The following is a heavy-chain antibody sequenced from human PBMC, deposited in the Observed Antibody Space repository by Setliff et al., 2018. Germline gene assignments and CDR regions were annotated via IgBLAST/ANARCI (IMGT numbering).Heavy chain of an antibody. CDR2: INTNTGNP. CDR1: GYTFTRYA. Sequence: VASVKVSCKASGYTFTRYAMNWVRQAPGQGLGWMGWINTNTGNPTYAQGFTGRFVFSLDTSVSTAYLQISSLKAEDTAVYYCARDSSGWSGFSRLVGVYYYYMDVWGKGTTVTVSS. V-gene: IGHV7-4-1*02. J-gene: IGHJ6*03. CDR3: ARDSSGWSGFSRLVGVYYYYMDV. D-gene: IGHD6-19*01.